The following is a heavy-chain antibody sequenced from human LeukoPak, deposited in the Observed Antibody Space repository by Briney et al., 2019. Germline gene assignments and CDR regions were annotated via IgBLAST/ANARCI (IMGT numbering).Heavy chain of an antibody. CDR2: IYYSGST. CDR3: ARVLIAAAGTKGFDP. CDR1: GGSISSYY. V-gene: IGHV4-59*01. Sequence: SETLSLTCTVSGGSISSYYWSWIRQSPGKGLEWIGYIYYSGSTNYNPSLKSRVTISVDTSKNQFSLKLSSVTAADTAVYYCARVLIAAAGTKGFDPWSQGTLVTVSS. J-gene: IGHJ5*02. D-gene: IGHD6-13*01.